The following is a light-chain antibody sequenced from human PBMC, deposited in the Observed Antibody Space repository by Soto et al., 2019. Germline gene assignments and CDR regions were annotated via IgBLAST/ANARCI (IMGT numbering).Light chain of an antibody. Sequence: IVLTQSPGTLSLSPGERATLSCRASQSVTSSYLAWYQQKPGQAPRLLIYGASSRATGIPDRFSGSGSGKDFTLTISRLEPEDFAVYYCKQYGTSPLTFGGGTKVEIX. J-gene: IGKJ4*01. CDR2: GAS. CDR3: KQYGTSPLT. V-gene: IGKV3-20*01. CDR1: QSVTSSY.